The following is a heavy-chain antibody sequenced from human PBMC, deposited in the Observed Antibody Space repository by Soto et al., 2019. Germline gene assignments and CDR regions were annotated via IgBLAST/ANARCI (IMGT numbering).Heavy chain of an antibody. D-gene: IGHD6-6*01. CDR3: ARKSSSGGNYYGMDV. J-gene: IGHJ6*02. CDR2: IDPSDSYT. Sequence: PGESLKISCKGSGYSFTSYWISWVRQMPGKDLEWMGRIDPSDSYTNYSPSFQGHVTISADKSISTAYLQWSSLKASDTAMYYCARKSSSGGNYYGMDVWGQGTTVTVSS. V-gene: IGHV5-10-1*01. CDR1: GYSFTSYW.